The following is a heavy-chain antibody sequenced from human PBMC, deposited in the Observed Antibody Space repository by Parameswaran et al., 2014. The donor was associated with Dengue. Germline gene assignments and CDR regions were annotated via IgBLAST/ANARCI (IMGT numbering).Heavy chain of an antibody. D-gene: IGHD3-10*01. V-gene: IGHV3-30-3*01. Sequence: WIRQPPGKGLEWVAVISYDGSNKYYADSVKGRFTISRDNSKNTLYLQMNSLRAEDTAVYYCARGPNYYGSGGHNYYYYGMDVWGQGTTVTVSS. CDR2: ISYDGSNK. J-gene: IGHJ6*02. CDR3: ARGPNYYGSGGHNYYYYGMDV.